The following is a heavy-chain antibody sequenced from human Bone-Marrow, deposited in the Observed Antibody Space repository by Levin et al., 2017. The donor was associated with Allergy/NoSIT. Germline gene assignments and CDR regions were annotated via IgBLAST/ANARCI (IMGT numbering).Heavy chain of an antibody. CDR3: AHSLWVGEFLEVGWFDP. V-gene: IGHV2-5*01. Sequence: ASGPTLVKPTQTLTLTCTFSGFSLSTSGVGVGWIRQPPGKALEWLALIYWNDDKRYSPSLKSRLTITKDTSKNQVVLTMTNMDPVDTATYYCAHSLWVGEFLEVGWFDPWGQGTLVTVSS. CDR1: GFSLSTSGVG. D-gene: IGHD3-10*01. J-gene: IGHJ5*02. CDR2: IYWNDDK.